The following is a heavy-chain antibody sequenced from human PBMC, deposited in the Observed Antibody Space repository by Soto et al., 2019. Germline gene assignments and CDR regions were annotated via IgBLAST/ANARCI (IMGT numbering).Heavy chain of an antibody. CDR1: GYTFTSYD. Sequence: QVQLVQSGAEVKKPGASVKVSCKASGYTFTSYDINWVRQATGPGLERMGWMNPNSGNTGYAQKFQGRVTMTRNTYKITANMERSSLRSEDTAVYYCARVSPVLRYFDVSSDYWGQGTLVNVSS. CDR3: ARVSPVLRYFDVSSDY. CDR2: MNPNSGNT. J-gene: IGHJ4*02. D-gene: IGHD3-9*01. V-gene: IGHV1-8*01.